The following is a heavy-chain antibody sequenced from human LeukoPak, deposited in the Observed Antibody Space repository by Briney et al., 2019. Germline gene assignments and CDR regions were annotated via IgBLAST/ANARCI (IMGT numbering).Heavy chain of an antibody. CDR2: ITGVSDFLGNGVYT. CDR1: GFSFSTYA. V-gene: IGHV3-23*01. J-gene: IGHJ4*02. D-gene: IGHD2-8*01. Sequence: GGSLRLSCAASGFSFSTYAMSWVRQAPGKRLEWVSGITGVSDFLGNGVYTWYADSVKGRFTISRDNSKNTLHLQMNSLRVDDTALYYCVKGTAAYCTSLICYEFASWGQGTLVTVSS. CDR3: VKGTAAYCTSLICYEFAS.